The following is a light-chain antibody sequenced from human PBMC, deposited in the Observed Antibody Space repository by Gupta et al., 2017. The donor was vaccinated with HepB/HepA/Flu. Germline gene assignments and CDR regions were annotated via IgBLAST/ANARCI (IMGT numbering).Light chain of an antibody. V-gene: IGKV3-15*01. CDR2: GAS. CDR1: QSVSSN. CDR3: QQYNNWPGT. Sequence: EIVMTPSPATLSVSPGERATLSCRASQSVSSNLAGYQQKPDQAPRLLIYGASTRATGIPARFSGSGSGTEFTLTISSLQSEDFAVYYCQQYNNWPGTFGQGTKVEIK. J-gene: IGKJ1*01.